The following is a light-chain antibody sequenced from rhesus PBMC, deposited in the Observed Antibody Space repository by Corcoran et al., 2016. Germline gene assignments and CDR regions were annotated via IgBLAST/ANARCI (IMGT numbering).Light chain of an antibody. V-gene: IGKV1-74*01. CDR2: RAS. Sequence: DIQMTQSPSSLSASVGDRVTITCRASEIVHNYLHWYQQKPGKAPKLLIYRASILHSGVPSRFSGSGSGTDFTLTISSLQPEDFATYYCQHGYGTPYSFGQGTKVEIK. CDR1: EIVHNY. J-gene: IGKJ2*01. CDR3: QHGYGTPYS.